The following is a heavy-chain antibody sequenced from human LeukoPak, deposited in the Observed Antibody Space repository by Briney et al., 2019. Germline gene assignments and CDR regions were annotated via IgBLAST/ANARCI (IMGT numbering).Heavy chain of an antibody. CDR1: GYTFTTHG. CDR2: ISAHNGNT. J-gene: IGHJ2*01. V-gene: IGHV1-18*01. CDR3: ARDGYLDL. Sequence: ASVKVSCEASGYTFTTHGIAWVRQPPGQELEWMGWISAHNGNTNYAQSLQGRVTMTTDTSTNTAYMELRSLRSDDTAVYYCARDGYLDLWGRGTLVTVSS.